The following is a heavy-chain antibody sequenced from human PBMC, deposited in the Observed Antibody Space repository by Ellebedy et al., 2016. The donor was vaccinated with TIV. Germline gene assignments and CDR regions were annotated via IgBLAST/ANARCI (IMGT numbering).Heavy chain of an antibody. V-gene: IGHV3-30*18. J-gene: IGHJ4*02. CDR2: ISYDGSNK. Sequence: GESLKISXAASGFTFSSYGMHWVRQAPGKGLEWVAVISYDGSNKYYADSVKGRFTISRGNSKNTLYLQMNSLRAEDTAVYYCAKGRYSSGWEFDYWGQGTLVTVSS. D-gene: IGHD6-19*01. CDR1: GFTFSSYG. CDR3: AKGRYSSGWEFDY.